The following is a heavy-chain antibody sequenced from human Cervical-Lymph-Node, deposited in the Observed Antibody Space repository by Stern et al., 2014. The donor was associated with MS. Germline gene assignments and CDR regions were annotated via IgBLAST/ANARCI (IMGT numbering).Heavy chain of an antibody. J-gene: IGHJ4*02. D-gene: IGHD4-23*01. CDR3: ARGRGGNYRYYFDY. CDR2: ISSDGSYI. Sequence: EVQLVESGGGLVKPGGSLRLSCAASGFTFSSYSMNWVRQAPGQGLEWVASISSDGSYIYYADSLQGRFTISRDNAKSLAYMTMNSLMAEDTAVYYCARGRGGNYRYYFDYWGQGTLVTVSS. V-gene: IGHV3-21*01. CDR1: GFTFSSYS.